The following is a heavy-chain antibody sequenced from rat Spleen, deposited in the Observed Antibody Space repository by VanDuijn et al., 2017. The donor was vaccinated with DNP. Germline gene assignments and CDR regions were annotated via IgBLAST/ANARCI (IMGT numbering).Heavy chain of an antibody. J-gene: IGHJ4*01. D-gene: IGHD1-4*01. V-gene: IGHV3-1*01. Sequence: EVQLQESGPGLVKPSQSLSLTCSVTTYSITSNYWGWIRKFPGNKMEWIGHISYSGSTSYNPSLKSRISITRDTSKNQFFLQLNSVTTEDTATYYCARCRINYPAITTWDYVMDAWGQGASVTVSS. CDR1: TYSITSNY. CDR3: ARCRINYPAITTWDYVMDA. CDR2: ISYSGST.